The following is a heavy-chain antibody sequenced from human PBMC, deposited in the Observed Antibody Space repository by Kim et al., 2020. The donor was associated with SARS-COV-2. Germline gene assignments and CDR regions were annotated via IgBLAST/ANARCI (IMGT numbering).Heavy chain of an antibody. V-gene: IGHV3-21*01. CDR1: GFTFSSYS. J-gene: IGHJ6*02. CDR2: ISSSSSYI. D-gene: IGHD6-13*01. CDR3: ARASNNIAGLYYYGMDV. Sequence: GGSLRLSCAASGFTFSSYSMNWVRQAPGKGLEWVSSISSSSSYIYYADSVKGRFTISRDNAKNSLYLQMNSLRAEDTAVYYCARASNNIAGLYYYGMDVWGQGTTVTVSS.